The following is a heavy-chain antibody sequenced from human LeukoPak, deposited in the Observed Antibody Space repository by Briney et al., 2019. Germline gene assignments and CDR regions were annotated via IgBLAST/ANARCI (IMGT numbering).Heavy chain of an antibody. V-gene: IGHV3-23*01. J-gene: IGHJ4*02. CDR3: ARIYTTGRFYDY. CDR1: GFTFSSYA. CDR2: ITASGGST. Sequence: GGSLRLSCAASGFTFSSYAVTWVRQAPGKGLEWVSSITASGGSTYYGDSVKGRFTISRDNSKNALYLQMNSLRAEDTAVYFCARIYTTGRFYDYWGQGTLVTVSS. D-gene: IGHD1-1*01.